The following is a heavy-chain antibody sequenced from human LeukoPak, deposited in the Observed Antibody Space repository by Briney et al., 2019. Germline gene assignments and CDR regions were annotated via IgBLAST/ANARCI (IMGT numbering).Heavy chain of an antibody. CDR3: AKNSGYDYVFDY. CDR1: GFTFSSYG. V-gene: IGHV3-30*18. D-gene: IGHD5-12*01. CDR2: ISYDGSNK. Sequence: PGGSLRLSCAASGFTFSSYGMHWVRQAPGKGLEWVAVISYDGSNKYYADSVKGRFTISRDNSKNTLYLQMNSLRAEDTAVYYCAKNSGYDYVFDYWGQGTLVTVSS. J-gene: IGHJ4*02.